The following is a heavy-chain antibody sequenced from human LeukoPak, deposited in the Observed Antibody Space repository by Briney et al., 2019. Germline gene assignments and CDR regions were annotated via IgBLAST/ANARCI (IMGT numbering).Heavy chain of an antibody. D-gene: IGHD3-3*01. CDR2: ISYSGST. V-gene: IGHV4-59*11. Sequence: PSEALSLTCTVSGGSINSHYWSWIRQPPGKGLQWIGFISYSGSTSYNPSLMSRVTISVDTSKNQFSLKLNSVTAADTALYFCARSYYDFWSGFCSDFWGQGALVTVSS. J-gene: IGHJ4*02. CDR1: GGSINSHY. CDR3: ARSYYDFWSGFCSDF.